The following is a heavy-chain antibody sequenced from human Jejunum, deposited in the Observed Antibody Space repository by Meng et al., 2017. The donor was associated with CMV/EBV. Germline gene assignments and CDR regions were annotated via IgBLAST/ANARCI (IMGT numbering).Heavy chain of an antibody. D-gene: IGHD3-10*01. CDR3: GRDSMKGGGFDC. Sequence: GFILRDQYMDGVRQAPGKGLEWVARIKNKRNSYVTEDAASGRGRFTISRDDSKNSLYLEVNSLKTEDTAVYYCGRDSMKGGGFDCWGQGVLVTVSS. CDR2: IKNKRNSYVT. J-gene: IGHJ4*02. CDR1: GFILRDQY. V-gene: IGHV3-72*01.